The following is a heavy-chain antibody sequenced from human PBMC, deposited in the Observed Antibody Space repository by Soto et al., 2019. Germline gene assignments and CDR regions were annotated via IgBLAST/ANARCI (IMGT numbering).Heavy chain of an antibody. D-gene: IGHD1-7*01. CDR2: IRSKAYGGTT. CDR1: GFTFGDYA. Sequence: GGSLRLSCTASGFTFGDYAMSWFRQAPGKGLEWVGFIRSKAYGGTTEYAASVKGRFTISRDDSKSIAYLQMNSLKTEDTAVYYCTRAPANWNYGERYFDYWGQGTLVTVSS. J-gene: IGHJ4*02. CDR3: TRAPANWNYGERYFDY. V-gene: IGHV3-49*03.